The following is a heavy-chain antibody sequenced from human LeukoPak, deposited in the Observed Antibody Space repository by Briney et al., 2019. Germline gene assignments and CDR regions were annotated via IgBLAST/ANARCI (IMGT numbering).Heavy chain of an antibody. CDR3: ARSVEGYCSGGSCYYYYYYMDV. J-gene: IGHJ6*03. CDR2: INHSGST. V-gene: IGHV4-34*01. Sequence: PSETLSLICAVYGGSFSGYYWSWIRQPPGKGLEWIGEINHSGSTNYNPSLKSRVTISVDTSKNQFSLKLSSVTAADTAVYYCARSVEGYCSGGSCYYYYYYMDVWGKGTTVTVSS. D-gene: IGHD2-15*01. CDR1: GGSFSGYY.